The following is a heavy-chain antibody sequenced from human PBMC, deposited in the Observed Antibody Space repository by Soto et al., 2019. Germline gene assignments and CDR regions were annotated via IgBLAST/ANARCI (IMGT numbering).Heavy chain of an antibody. CDR2: ISGSGGST. CDR3: ARILYSSQRDGVDV. V-gene: IGHV3-23*01. Sequence: EVQLLESGGGLVQPGGSLRLSCAASGFTFSSYAMSWVRQAPGKGLEWVSAISGSGGSTYYADSVKGRFTISRDNSRSTLYLQMNRLRAEDMAIYYCARILYSSQRDGVDVWGQGTTVTVSS. CDR1: GFTFSSYA. J-gene: IGHJ6*02. D-gene: IGHD2-8*01.